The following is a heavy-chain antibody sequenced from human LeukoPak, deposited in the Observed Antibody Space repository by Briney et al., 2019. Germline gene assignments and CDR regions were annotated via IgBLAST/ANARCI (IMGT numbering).Heavy chain of an antibody. J-gene: IGHJ5*01. Sequence: GGSLRLSRAASGFSFSTYWMTWVRQTPGKGLEWVAHISQDGSEKYYVDSVKGRFTISRDNAKNSLYLQMNSLRADDTAVYFCARDREGSSWYDFWGQGTPVTVSS. CDR1: GFSFSTYW. CDR2: ISQDGSEK. D-gene: IGHD6-13*01. V-gene: IGHV3-7*04. CDR3: ARDREGSSWYDF.